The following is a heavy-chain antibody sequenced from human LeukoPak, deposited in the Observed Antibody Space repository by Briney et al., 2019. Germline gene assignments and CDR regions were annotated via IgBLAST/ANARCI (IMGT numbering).Heavy chain of an antibody. J-gene: IGHJ5*02. CDR3: ARELYGDFSNWFDP. CDR2: IWYDGSNK. Sequence: GGSLRLSCAASGFTFSSYGMHWVPQAPGKGLEWVAVIWYDGSNKYYADSVKGRFTISRDNSKNTLYLQMNSLRAEDTAVYYCARELYGDFSNWFDPWSQGTLVTVSS. D-gene: IGHD4-17*01. V-gene: IGHV3-33*01. CDR1: GFTFSSYG.